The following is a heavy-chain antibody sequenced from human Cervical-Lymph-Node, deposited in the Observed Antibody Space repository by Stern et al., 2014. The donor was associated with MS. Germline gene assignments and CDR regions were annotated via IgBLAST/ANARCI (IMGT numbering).Heavy chain of an antibody. D-gene: IGHD6-19*01. CDR1: GYTFTNYF. Sequence: VQLVESGAEVKKPGASVKVSCKASGYTFTNYFMHWVRQAPGQGLEWMGIIKPYGGSTSYAQQIQGRVTMTRDTSTSTVYMELSSLRADDTAVYYCAREGSGWGNYYYYGMDVGGQGTTGIVAS. J-gene: IGHJ6*02. CDR3: AREGSGWGNYYYYGMDV. V-gene: IGHV1-46*03. CDR2: IKPYGGST.